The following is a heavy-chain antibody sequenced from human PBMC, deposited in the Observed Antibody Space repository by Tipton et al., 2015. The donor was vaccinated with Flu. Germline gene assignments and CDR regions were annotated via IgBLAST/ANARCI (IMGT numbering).Heavy chain of an antibody. CDR2: INTVGSAT. V-gene: IGHV3-74*01. J-gene: IGHJ4*02. Sequence: SLRLSCAASGFTFDDYGMSWVRQAPGKGLEGVSRINTVGSATDYADSVKGRFTISRDNAKNTLYLQMNSLRAGDTAVYFCARDRLIVGASPSDYWGQGTPVTVSS. D-gene: IGHD1-26*01. CDR3: ARDRLIVGASPSDY. CDR1: GFTFDDYG.